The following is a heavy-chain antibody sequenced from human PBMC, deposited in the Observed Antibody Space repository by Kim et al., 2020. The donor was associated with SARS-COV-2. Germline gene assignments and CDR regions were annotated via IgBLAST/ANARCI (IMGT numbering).Heavy chain of an antibody. CDR2: MNPNSGNT. CDR3: AREGRYYDEGGFDP. J-gene: IGHJ5*02. V-gene: IGHV1-8*01. D-gene: IGHD3-22*01. CDR1: GYTFTSYD. Sequence: ASVKVSCKASGYTFTSYDINWVRQATGQGLEWMGWMNPNSGNTGYAQKFQGRVTMTRNTSISTAYMELSSLRSEDTAVYYCAREGRYYDEGGFDPWGQGTLVTVSS.